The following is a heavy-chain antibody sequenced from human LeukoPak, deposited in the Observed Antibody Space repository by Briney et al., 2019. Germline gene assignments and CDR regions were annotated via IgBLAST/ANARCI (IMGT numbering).Heavy chain of an antibody. J-gene: IGHJ4*02. Sequence: ASVKVSCKASGYTFTGYYMHWVRQAPGQGLEWMGWINPSGGSTSYAQKFQGRVTMTRDTSTSTVYMELSSLRSEDTAVYYCARAVAGTGDFDYWGQGTLVTVSS. CDR2: INPSGGST. D-gene: IGHD6-19*01. CDR3: ARAVAGTGDFDY. CDR1: GYTFTGYY. V-gene: IGHV1-46*01.